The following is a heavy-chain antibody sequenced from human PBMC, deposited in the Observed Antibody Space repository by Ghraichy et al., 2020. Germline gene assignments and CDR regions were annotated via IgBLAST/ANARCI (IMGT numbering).Heavy chain of an antibody. Sequence: SGPTLVKPTQTLTLTCTFSGFSLSTSGVGVGWIRQPPGKALEWLALIYWNDDKRYSPSLKSRLTITKDTSKNQVVLTMTNMDPVDTTTYYCAHNKWQQLFLDYWGQGTLVTVSS. V-gene: IGHV2-5*01. CDR3: AHNKWQQLFLDY. J-gene: IGHJ4*02. CDR1: GFSLSTSGVG. CDR2: IYWNDDK. D-gene: IGHD6-13*01.